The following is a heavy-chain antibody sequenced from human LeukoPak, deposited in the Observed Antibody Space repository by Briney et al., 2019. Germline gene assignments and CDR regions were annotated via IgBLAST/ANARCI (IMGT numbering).Heavy chain of an antibody. D-gene: IGHD2-21*02. CDR3: AKGAAILGYYGMDV. Sequence: GGSLRLSCAASGFAFNTHAMTWVRQAPGKGLEWVAVISYDGSNKYYADSVKGRFTISRDNSKDTLYLQMNSLRAEDTAVYYCAKGAAILGYYGMDVWGQGTTVTVSS. V-gene: IGHV3-30*18. CDR2: ISYDGSNK. CDR1: GFAFNTHA. J-gene: IGHJ6*02.